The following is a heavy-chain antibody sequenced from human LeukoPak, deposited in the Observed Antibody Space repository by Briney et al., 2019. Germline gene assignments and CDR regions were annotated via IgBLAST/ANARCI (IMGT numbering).Heavy chain of an antibody. CDR1: GGSISSGGYY. J-gene: IGHJ4*02. CDR3: AREGGYYDSSGYPTYYFDY. CDR2: IYYSGST. V-gene: IGHV4-31*03. D-gene: IGHD3-22*01. Sequence: SETLSPTCTVSGGSISSGGYYWSWIRQHPGKGLEWIGYIYYSGSTYYNPSLKSRVTISVDTSKNQFSLKLSSVTAADTAVYYCAREGGYYDSSGYPTYYFDYWGQGTLVTVSS.